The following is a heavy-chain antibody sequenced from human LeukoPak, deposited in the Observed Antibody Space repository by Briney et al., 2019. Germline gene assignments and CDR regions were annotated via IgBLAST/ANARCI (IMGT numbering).Heavy chain of an antibody. V-gene: IGHV3-21*01. CDR1: GFPFSSYS. Sequence: GGSLRLSCAASGFPFSSYSMNWVRQAPGKGLEWVSSISSSSSYIYYADSVKGRFTISRDNAKNSLYLQMNSLRAEDTAVYYCARAAPDNYYDSSHIDYWGQGTLVTVSS. CDR3: ARAAPDNYYDSSHIDY. J-gene: IGHJ4*02. D-gene: IGHD3-22*01. CDR2: ISSSSSYI.